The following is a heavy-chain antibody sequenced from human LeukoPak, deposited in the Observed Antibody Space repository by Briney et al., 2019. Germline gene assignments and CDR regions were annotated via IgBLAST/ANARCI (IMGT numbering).Heavy chain of an antibody. CDR3: ARGGILEGWEHKYSYYYMDV. CDR2: IIPILGIA. V-gene: IGHV1-69*02. D-gene: IGHD1-26*01. CDR1: GGTFSSYT. J-gene: IGHJ6*03. Sequence: ASVKVSCKASGGTFSSYTISWVRQAPGQGLEWMGRIIPILGIANYAQKFQGRVTITADKPTSTAYMELSSLRSEDTAVYYCARGGILEGWEHKYSYYYMDVWGKGTTVTASS.